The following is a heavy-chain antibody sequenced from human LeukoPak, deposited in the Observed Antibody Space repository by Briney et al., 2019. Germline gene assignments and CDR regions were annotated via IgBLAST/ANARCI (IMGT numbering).Heavy chain of an antibody. Sequence: SETLSLTCTVSGGSISSHYWSWIRQPPGKGLEWIGYIYYSGSTNYNPSLKSRVTISVDTSKNQFSLKLSSVTAADTAVYYCARARYSSSSYYYYHMDVWGKGTTVTVSS. D-gene: IGHD6-6*01. CDR1: GGSISSHY. J-gene: IGHJ6*03. V-gene: IGHV4-59*11. CDR2: IYYSGST. CDR3: ARARYSSSSYYYYHMDV.